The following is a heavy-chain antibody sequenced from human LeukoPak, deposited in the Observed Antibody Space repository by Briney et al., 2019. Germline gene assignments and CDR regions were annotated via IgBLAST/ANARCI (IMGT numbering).Heavy chain of an antibody. CDR3: ARDLTIFGVVKNYYYMDV. V-gene: IGHV4-39*07. Sequence: SETLSLTCTVSGGSISSSSYYWGWLRQPPGKGLEWIGSIYYSGSTYYNPSLKSRVTISVDTSKNQFSLKLSSVTAADTAVYYCARDLTIFGVVKNYYYMDVWGKGTTVTVSS. J-gene: IGHJ6*03. D-gene: IGHD3-3*01. CDR2: IYYSGST. CDR1: GGSISSSSYY.